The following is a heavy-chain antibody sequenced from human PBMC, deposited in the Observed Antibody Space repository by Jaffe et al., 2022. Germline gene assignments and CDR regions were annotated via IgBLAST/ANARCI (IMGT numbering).Heavy chain of an antibody. CDR1: GGTFSSYT. CDR3: ARRVWFGEALPAEYFQH. V-gene: IGHV1-69*02. Sequence: QVQLVQSGAEVKKPGSSVKVSCKASGGTFSSYTISWVRQAPGQGLEWMGRIIPILGIANYAQKFQGRVTITADKSTSTAYMELSSLRSEDTAVYYCARRVWFGEALPAEYFQHWGQGTLVTVSS. CDR2: IIPILGIA. J-gene: IGHJ1*01. D-gene: IGHD3-10*01.